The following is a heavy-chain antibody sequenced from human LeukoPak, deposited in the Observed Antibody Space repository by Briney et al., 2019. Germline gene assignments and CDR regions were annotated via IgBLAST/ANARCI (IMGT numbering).Heavy chain of an antibody. CDR2: INSDGSSI. CDR3: ARWGYSSSWFSGFDP. D-gene: IGHD6-13*01. CDR1: GFTFSSSW. V-gene: IGHV3-74*01. J-gene: IGHJ5*02. Sequence: GGSLRLSCSASGFTFSSSWMHWVRQAPGKGLVWVSRINSDGSSITYADSVKGRFTISRDNAKNTLYLQMNSLRAGDTAVYYCARWGYSSSWFSGFDPWGQGTLVTVSS.